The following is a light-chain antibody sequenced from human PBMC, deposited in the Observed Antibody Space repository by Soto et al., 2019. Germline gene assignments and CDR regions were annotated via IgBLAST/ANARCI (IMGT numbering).Light chain of an antibody. V-gene: IGKV3-20*01. CDR1: QTVGRDY. CDR3: QQYAASPIT. CDR2: DAS. J-gene: IGKJ5*01. Sequence: EIVLTQSPGTLSLSPGERATLSCRASQTVGRDYLAWFQQKPGQPPRLLICDASSRATGIPDRFSGSGSGTDFTLTISRLEPEDFAVYYCQQYAASPITFGQGTRLEIK.